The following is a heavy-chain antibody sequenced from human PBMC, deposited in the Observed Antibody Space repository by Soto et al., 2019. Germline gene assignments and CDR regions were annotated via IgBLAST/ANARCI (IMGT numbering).Heavy chain of an antibody. D-gene: IGHD3-22*01. CDR3: AKDRQFRSYFESSGCYNS. V-gene: IGHV3-23*01. J-gene: IGHJ4*02. CDR1: GFTFRNQD. Sequence: EVQLLESGGGLVQPGGSLRLSCVASGFTFRNQDMRWVRQAPGKGLEWVSGISGSGVITYYADSVKGRFTISRDNSKNKLYMQRNSLRAEDTAVYYCAKDRQFRSYFESSGCYNSWGQGTLVTVSS. CDR2: ISGSGVIT.